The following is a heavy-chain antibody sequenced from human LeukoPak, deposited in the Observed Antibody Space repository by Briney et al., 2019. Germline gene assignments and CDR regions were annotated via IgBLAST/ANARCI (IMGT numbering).Heavy chain of an antibody. CDR1: GFTFSSYA. J-gene: IGHJ4*02. V-gene: IGHV3-30-3*01. CDR3: ARDSHALDISMVSCYFDY. CDR2: ISYDGSNK. D-gene: IGHD5-18*01. Sequence: GGSLRLSCAASGFTFSSYAMHWVRQAPGKGLEWVAVISYDGSNKYFADSVKGRFTISRDNSKNTLFLQMNSLRAEDTAVYYCARDSHALDISMVSCYFDYWGQGTLVTVSS.